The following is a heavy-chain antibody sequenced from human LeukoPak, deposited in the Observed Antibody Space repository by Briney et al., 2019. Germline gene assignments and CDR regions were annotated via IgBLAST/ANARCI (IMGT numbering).Heavy chain of an antibody. CDR1: GYTLTESS. Sequence: ASVKVSCKVSGYTLTESSMHWVRQAPGKGLEWMGGFDPEDGETIYAQKFQGRVTMTEDTSTDTAYMELSSLRPEDTAVYYCATDLDGSGSYYRHYWGQGTLVTVSS. CDR3: ATDLDGSGSYYRHY. CDR2: FDPEDGET. J-gene: IGHJ4*02. V-gene: IGHV1-24*01. D-gene: IGHD3-10*01.